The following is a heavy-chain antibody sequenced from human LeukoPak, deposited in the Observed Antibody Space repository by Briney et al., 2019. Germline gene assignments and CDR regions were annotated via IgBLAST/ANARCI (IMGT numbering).Heavy chain of an antibody. J-gene: IGHJ3*02. V-gene: IGHV3-30*02. CDR2: IRYDGSNK. CDR1: GFTFSSYG. Sequence: GGSLRLSCAASGFTFSSYGMHWVRQAPGKGLEWVAFIRYDGSNKYYADSVKGRFTISRDNSKNTLYLQMNSLRAEDTAVYYCAKLTTVTDDAFDIWGQGTMVTVSS. D-gene: IGHD4-17*01. CDR3: AKLTTVTDDAFDI.